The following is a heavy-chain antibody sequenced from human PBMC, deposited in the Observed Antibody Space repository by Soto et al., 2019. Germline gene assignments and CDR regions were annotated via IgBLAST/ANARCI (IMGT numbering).Heavy chain of an antibody. J-gene: IGHJ3*02. CDR2: ISHGGTT. CDR3: ARGRNTVLTVFAKIISFDI. CDR1: GGPFNGYY. V-gene: IGHV4-34*01. D-gene: IGHD3-3*01. Sequence: QVHLQQWGAGLLKPSDTLSLTYAVSGGPFNGYYWKWIRQPPGKGLEWIGEISHGGTTNSIPSLRSRVTMSLDTAKSQLSLHLSSVTAADTAVYYCARGRNTVLTVFAKIISFDIWGHGTLVTVGS.